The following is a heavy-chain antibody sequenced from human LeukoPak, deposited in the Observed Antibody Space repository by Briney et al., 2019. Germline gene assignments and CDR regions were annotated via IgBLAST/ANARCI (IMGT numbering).Heavy chain of an antibody. Sequence: PSQTLSLTCTVSGRSISSGSYYWSWIRQPAGKGLEWIGRIYTSGSTNYNPSLKSRVTISVDTSKNQFSRKLSSVTAADTAVYYCARSPRQRGWFDPWGQGTLVTVSS. V-gene: IGHV4-61*02. CDR3: ARSPRQRGWFDP. J-gene: IGHJ5*02. CDR2: IYTSGST. CDR1: GRSISSGSYY.